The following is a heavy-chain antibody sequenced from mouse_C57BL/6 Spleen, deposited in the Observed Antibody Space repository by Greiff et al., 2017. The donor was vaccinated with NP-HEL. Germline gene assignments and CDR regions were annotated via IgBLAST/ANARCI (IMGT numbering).Heavy chain of an antibody. CDR2: IDPSDSYT. J-gene: IGHJ3*01. D-gene: IGHD3-3*01. V-gene: IGHV1-69*01. CDR1: GYTFTSYW. CDR3: ARGGGRTGFAY. Sequence: QVQLQQSGAELVMPGASVKLSCKASGYTFTSYWMHWVKQRPGQGLEWIGEIDPSDSYTNYNQKFKGKSTLTVDKSSSTAYMQLSSLTSEDSAVYYCARGGGRTGFAYWGQGTLVTVSA.